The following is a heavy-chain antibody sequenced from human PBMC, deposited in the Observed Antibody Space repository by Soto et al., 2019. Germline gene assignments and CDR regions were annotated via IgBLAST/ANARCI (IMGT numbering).Heavy chain of an antibody. V-gene: IGHV1-2*04. CDR1: GYTFTGYY. D-gene: IGHD2-15*01. CDR3: ARDPCSGGSCWEAFDI. J-gene: IGHJ3*02. CDR2: INPNSGGT. Sequence: GASVKVSCKASGYTFTGYYMHWVRRAPGQGLEWMGWINPNSGGTNYAQKFQGWVTMTRDTSISTAYMELSRLRSDDTAAYYCARDPCSGGSCWEAFDICGQGTMVTVSS.